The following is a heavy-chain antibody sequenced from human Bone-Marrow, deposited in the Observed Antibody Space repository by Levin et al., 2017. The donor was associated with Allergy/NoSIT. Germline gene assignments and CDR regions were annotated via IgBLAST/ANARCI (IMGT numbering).Heavy chain of an antibody. CDR3: VKDMGYGDNSAWDFTFDQ. Sequence: PGGSLRLSCAASGFTFDDYAMHWVRQAPGKGLEWVSGISPNNDNIGYADSVKGRFTISRDNGKKALYLEMNSLRAEDTALYYCVKDMGYGDNSAWDFTFDQWGQGTLVTVSS. D-gene: IGHD4-23*01. CDR1: GFTFDDYA. V-gene: IGHV3-9*01. CDR2: ISPNNDNI. J-gene: IGHJ5*02.